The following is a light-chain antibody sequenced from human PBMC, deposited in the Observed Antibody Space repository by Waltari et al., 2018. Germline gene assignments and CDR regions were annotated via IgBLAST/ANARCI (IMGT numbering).Light chain of an antibody. CDR1: QSVSSY. CDR2: DAS. Sequence: EIVLTQSPATLSLSPGERANLSCRASQSVSSYLAWYQQKPGQAPRLLIYDASKRATDIPARFSGSGSGTDFTLTISSLEPEDFAVYYCQQRSNWPGTFGQGTKVEIK. V-gene: IGKV3-11*01. J-gene: IGKJ1*01. CDR3: QQRSNWPGT.